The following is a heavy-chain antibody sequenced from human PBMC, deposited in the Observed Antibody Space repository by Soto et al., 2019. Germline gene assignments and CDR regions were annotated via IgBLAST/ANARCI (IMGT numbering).Heavy chain of an antibody. CDR1: GGPVSGDERY. J-gene: IGHJ6*02. D-gene: IGHD6-6*01. CDR3: ARALVTEYNSRDYHYHFAMDV. CDR2: VYHTGNT. V-gene: IGHV4-31*02. Sequence: SETLSLTCLVSGGPVSGDERYWSWIRHLPGKGLEWIANVYHTGNTYYNASLKSRVSMAVDTAQNHFSLILPSVTAADTAVNYRARALVTEYNSRDYHYHFAMDVWGQATSVT.